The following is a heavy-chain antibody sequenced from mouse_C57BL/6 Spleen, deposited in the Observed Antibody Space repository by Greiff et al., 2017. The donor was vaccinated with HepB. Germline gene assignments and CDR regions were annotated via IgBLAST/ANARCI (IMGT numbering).Heavy chain of an antibody. J-gene: IGHJ2*01. CDR1: GYTFTSYW. D-gene: IGHD2-1*01. V-gene: IGHV1-50*01. CDR3: ARDNYRNHYFDY. Sequence: QVQLKQSGAELVKPGASVKLSCKASGYTFTSYWMQWVKQRPGQGLEWIGEIDPSDSYTNYNQKFKGKATLTVDTSSSTAYMQLSSLTSEDSSVYYCARDNYRNHYFDYWGQGTTLTVSS. CDR2: IDPSDSYT.